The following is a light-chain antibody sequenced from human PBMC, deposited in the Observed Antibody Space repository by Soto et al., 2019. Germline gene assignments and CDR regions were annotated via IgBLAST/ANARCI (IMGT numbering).Light chain of an antibody. CDR3: SSYSSTTTLI. Sequence: QSALTQPASVSGSPGQSITNTCTGTSSDVGGYNYVSWYQRRPGKAPKLMICDVNIRPSGVSNRFSGSKSGDTASLTISGFQAEDEADYYCSSYSSTTTLIFGGGTKLTVL. CDR1: SSDVGGYNY. J-gene: IGLJ2*01. CDR2: DVN. V-gene: IGLV2-14*01.